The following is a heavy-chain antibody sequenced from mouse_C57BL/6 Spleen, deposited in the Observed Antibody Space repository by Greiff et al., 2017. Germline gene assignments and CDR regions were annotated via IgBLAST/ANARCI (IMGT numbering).Heavy chain of an antibody. CDR2: IDPSDSAT. CDR3: ARSVSAARYWFAY. D-gene: IGHD3-3*01. V-gene: IGHV1-52*01. Sequence: QVQLQQSGAELVRPGSSVKLSCKASGFTFTSYWMHWVNQRPIQGLEWIGNIDPSDSATHYNQKFKDKATLTVDNTSSTAYMQLSSLTSEDSAVYYCARSVSAARYWFAYWGQGTLVTVSA. CDR1: GFTFTSYW. J-gene: IGHJ3*01.